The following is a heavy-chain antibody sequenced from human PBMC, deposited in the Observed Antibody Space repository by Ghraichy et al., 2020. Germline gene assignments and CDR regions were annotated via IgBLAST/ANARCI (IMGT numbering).Heavy chain of an antibody. CDR2: IRGTSDV. CDR1: GFSFSIYS. V-gene: IGHV3-48*01. CDR3: ARDSGMDV. Sequence: GGSLRLSCAASGFSFSIYSMNWVRQAPGKGLEWVSYIRGTSDVYYADSVKGRFTTSRDNAKNSLYLQMNNLKAEDTAVYYCARDSGMDVWGQGTTVTVSS. J-gene: IGHJ6*02.